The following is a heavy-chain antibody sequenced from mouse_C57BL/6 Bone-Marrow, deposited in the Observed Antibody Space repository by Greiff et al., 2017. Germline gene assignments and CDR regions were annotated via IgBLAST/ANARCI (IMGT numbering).Heavy chain of an antibody. V-gene: IGHV1-64*01. J-gene: IGHJ1*03. Sequence: QVQLQQPGAELVKPGASVKLSCKASGYTFTSYWMHWVKQRPGQGLEWIGMIHPNSGSTNYNEKFKSKATLTVDKSSSTAYMQLSSLTSEDSAVYYCARYVYGSSYWYFDVWGTGTTVTVSS. CDR2: IHPNSGST. D-gene: IGHD1-1*01. CDR3: ARYVYGSSYWYFDV. CDR1: GYTFTSYW.